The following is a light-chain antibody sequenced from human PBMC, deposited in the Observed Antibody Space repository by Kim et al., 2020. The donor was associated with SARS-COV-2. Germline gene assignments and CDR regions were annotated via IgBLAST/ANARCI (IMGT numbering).Light chain of an antibody. J-gene: IGKJ3*01. Sequence: DIQMTQSPSSLSASVGDRVTITCQASQDISNYLNWYQQKPGKAPKLLISDASNSETGVPSRFSGSGTGTDFTFTVSSLQPEDTATYYCQQYDNLPFTFGPGTKVDIK. CDR2: DAS. CDR1: QDISNY. V-gene: IGKV1-33*01. CDR3: QQYDNLPFT.